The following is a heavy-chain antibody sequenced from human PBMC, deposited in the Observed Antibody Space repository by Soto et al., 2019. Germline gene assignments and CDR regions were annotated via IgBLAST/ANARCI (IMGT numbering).Heavy chain of an antibody. CDR3: AKDLRFLPESAFDI. J-gene: IGHJ3*02. D-gene: IGHD4-17*01. Sequence: GGSLRLSCAASGFTFDDYAMHWVRQAPGKGLEWVSGISWNSGSIGYADSVKGRFTISRDNAKNSLYLQMNSLRAEDTALYYCAKDLRFLPESAFDIWGQGTMVTVSS. CDR2: ISWNSGSI. V-gene: IGHV3-9*01. CDR1: GFTFDDYA.